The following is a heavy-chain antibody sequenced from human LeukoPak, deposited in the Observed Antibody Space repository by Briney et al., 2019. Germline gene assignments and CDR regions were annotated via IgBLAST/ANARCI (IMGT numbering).Heavy chain of an antibody. CDR2: IYYSGST. J-gene: IGHJ6*03. Sequence: PSETLSLTCTVSGGSISSYYWSWIRQPPGKGLEWIGYIYYSGSTNYNPSLKSRVTISLDTSKNQFSLKLSSVTAADTAVYYCARSVGSECSSTSCYLRHHYYMDVWGKGTTVTVSS. CDR1: GGSISSYY. V-gene: IGHV4-59*12. D-gene: IGHD2-2*01. CDR3: ARSVGSECSSTSCYLRHHYYMDV.